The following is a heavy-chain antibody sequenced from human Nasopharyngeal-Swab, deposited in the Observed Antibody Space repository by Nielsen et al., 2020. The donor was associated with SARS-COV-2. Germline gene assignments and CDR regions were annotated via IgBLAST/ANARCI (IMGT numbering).Heavy chain of an antibody. CDR2: IIPIFGTA. V-gene: IGHV1-69*13. CDR1: GGTFSSYA. D-gene: IGHD1-7*01. CDR3: ARVCGSHWNYCY. Sequence: SVKVSCKASGGTFSSYAISWVRQAPGQGLEWMGGIIPIFGTANYAQKFQGRVTITADESTSTAYMELSSLRSDDTAVYYCARVCGSHWNYCYWGQGTLVTVSS. J-gene: IGHJ4*02.